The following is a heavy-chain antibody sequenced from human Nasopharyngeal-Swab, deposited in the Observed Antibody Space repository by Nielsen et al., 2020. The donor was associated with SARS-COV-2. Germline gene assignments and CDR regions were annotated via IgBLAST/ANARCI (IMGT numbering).Heavy chain of an antibody. Sequence: SETLSLTCTVSGGSVSSGSYYWSWIRQPPGKGLEWIGYIYYSGSTNYNPSLKSRVTTSVDTSKNQFSLKLSSVTAADTAVYYCARGRHYYGSGSYYLKGYYYYGMDVWGQGTTVTVSS. CDR3: ARGRHYYGSGSYYLKGYYYYGMDV. CDR1: GGSVSSGSYY. CDR2: IYYSGST. D-gene: IGHD3-10*01. V-gene: IGHV4-61*01. J-gene: IGHJ6*02.